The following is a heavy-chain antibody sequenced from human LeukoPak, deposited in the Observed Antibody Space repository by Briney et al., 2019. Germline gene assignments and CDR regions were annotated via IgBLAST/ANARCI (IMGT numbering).Heavy chain of an antibody. CDR2: ISSSSSYI. D-gene: IGHD6-25*01. J-gene: IGHJ4*02. CDR1: GFTFSSYS. CDR3: ARDLRSGFSGFGY. V-gene: IGHV3-21*01. Sequence: GVSLRLSCAASGFTFSSYSMNWVRQAPGKGLEWVSSISSSSSYIYYADSVKGRFTISRDNAKNSLYLQMNSLRADDTAVYYCARDLRSGFSGFGYWGQGTLVTVSS.